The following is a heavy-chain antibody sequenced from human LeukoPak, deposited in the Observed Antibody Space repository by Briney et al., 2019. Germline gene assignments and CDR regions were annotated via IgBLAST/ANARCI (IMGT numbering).Heavy chain of an antibody. Sequence: SETLSLTCTVSGGSISSYGWSWIRQPPGKGLEWIGYISYSGSTNYNPSLKSRVTISLDTSKNQFSLKLSSVTAADTAVYYCARAYTSWSFDYWGQGALVTVSS. D-gene: IGHD2-2*02. CDR1: GGSISSYG. V-gene: IGHV4-59*01. CDR2: ISYSGST. J-gene: IGHJ4*02. CDR3: ARAYTSWSFDY.